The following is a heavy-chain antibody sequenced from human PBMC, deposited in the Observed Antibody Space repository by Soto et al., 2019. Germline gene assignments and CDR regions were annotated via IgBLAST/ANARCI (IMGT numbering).Heavy chain of an antibody. V-gene: IGHV4-30-4*01. CDR2: IYDGGRT. Sequence: QVQLQESGPGLVKPSQTLSLTCTVSGGSISTVDYWWSWIRQSPDMGLEWIGHIYDGGRTYNNPSLESRVTMSVDTSKSQLSLTLSSVSAADTAVYYCARGPSGDKVDSWGQGTLVPVSS. J-gene: IGHJ4*02. CDR3: ARGPSGDKVDS. CDR1: GGSISTVDYW. D-gene: IGHD7-27*01.